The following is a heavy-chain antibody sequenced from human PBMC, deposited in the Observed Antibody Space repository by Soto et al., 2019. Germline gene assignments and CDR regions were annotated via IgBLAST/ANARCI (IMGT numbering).Heavy chain of an antibody. CDR3: ARVVVVVAATLGGMDV. V-gene: IGHV1-69*01. Sequence: QVQLVQSGAEVKKPGSSVKVSCKASGGTFSSYAISWVRQAPGQGLEWMGGIIPIFGTANYAQKFQGRVTSTADESTSTAYMELSSLRSEDTAVYYCARVVVVVAATLGGMDVWGQGTTVTVSS. CDR1: GGTFSSYA. CDR2: IIPIFGTA. D-gene: IGHD2-15*01. J-gene: IGHJ6*02.